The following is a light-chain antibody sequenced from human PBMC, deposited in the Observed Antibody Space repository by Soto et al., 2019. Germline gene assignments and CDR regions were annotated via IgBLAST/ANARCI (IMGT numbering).Light chain of an antibody. V-gene: IGKV1-9*01. CDR1: QGISSD. CDR3: QQVNRYPRT. J-gene: IGKJ2*01. CDR2: PAS. Sequence: DIQLTQSPSFLSASVGDRVTITCRASQGISSDLAWYRQKPGKAPEVLIYPASTLQSGVPSRFSGTGSGTEFTLPVSSLQPEDFATYYCQQVNRYPRTFGQGTKLEIK.